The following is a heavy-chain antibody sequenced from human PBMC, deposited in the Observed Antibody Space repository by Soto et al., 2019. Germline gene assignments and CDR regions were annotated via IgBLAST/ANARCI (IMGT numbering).Heavy chain of an antibody. CDR2: ISYDGSNK. CDR1: GFTFSSYA. CDR3: ARELIIQWLVHPPGGY. J-gene: IGHJ4*02. V-gene: IGHV3-30-3*01. Sequence: QVQLVESGGGVVQPGRSLRLSCAASGFTFSSYAMHWVRQAPGKGLEWVAVISYDGSNKYYADSVKGRFTISRDNSKNTLYLQMNSLRAEDTAVYYCARELIIQWLVHPPGGYWGQGTLVTVSS. D-gene: IGHD6-19*01.